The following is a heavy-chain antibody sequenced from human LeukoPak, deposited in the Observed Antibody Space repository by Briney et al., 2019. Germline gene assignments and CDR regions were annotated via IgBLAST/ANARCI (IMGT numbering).Heavy chain of an antibody. CDR2: ISAYNGNT. V-gene: IGHV1-18*01. Sequence: ASVKASCKASGYTFTSYGISWVRQAPGQGLKWMGWISAYNGNTNYAQKLQGRVTMTTDTSTSTAYMELRSLRSDDTAVYYCARDFVERSGYAPNWFDPWGQGTLVTVSS. J-gene: IGHJ5*02. D-gene: IGHD5-12*01. CDR3: ARDFVERSGYAPNWFDP. CDR1: GYTFTSYG.